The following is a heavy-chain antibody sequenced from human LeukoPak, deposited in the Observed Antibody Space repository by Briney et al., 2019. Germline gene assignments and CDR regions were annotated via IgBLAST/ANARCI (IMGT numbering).Heavy chain of an antibody. J-gene: IGHJ4*02. Sequence: SETLSLTCAVSGYSISSGYYWGWIRQPPGKGLEWIGSIYHSGNTYYNPSLKSRVTISVDTSKNQFSLKLSSVTAADTAVYYCARQKGRGNFNYWGQGTLVTVSS. CDR3: ARQKGRGNFNY. V-gene: IGHV4-38-2*01. CDR2: IYHSGNT. CDR1: GYSISSGYY.